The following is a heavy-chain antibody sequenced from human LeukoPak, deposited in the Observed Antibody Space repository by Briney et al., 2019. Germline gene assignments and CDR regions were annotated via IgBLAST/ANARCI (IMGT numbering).Heavy chain of an antibody. D-gene: IGHD2-2*03. J-gene: IGHJ4*02. Sequence: PGVSLRLSCAASGFTFSSYAMSWVRQAPGKELEWVSAISGSGGSTYYADSVKGRFTISRDNSKNTLYLQMNSLRAEDTAVYYCAKTAVDIVVVPAARGYFDYWGQGTLVTVSS. CDR1: GFTFSSYA. V-gene: IGHV3-23*01. CDR3: AKTAVDIVVVPAARGYFDY. CDR2: ISGSGGST.